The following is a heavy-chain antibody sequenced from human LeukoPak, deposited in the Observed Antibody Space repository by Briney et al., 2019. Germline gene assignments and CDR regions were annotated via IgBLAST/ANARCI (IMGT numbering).Heavy chain of an antibody. Sequence: GGSLRLSCAASGFTFSSYTMNWVRQAPGKGLEWVSSISTSSSYIYFADSVKDRFTISRDNAKNSLSLQMNSLRADDTAVYYCARGQIYYDGSGFDYWGQGTLVTVSS. CDR2: ISTSSSYI. J-gene: IGHJ4*02. V-gene: IGHV3-21*01. CDR3: ARGQIYYDGSGFDY. D-gene: IGHD3-22*01. CDR1: GFTFSSYT.